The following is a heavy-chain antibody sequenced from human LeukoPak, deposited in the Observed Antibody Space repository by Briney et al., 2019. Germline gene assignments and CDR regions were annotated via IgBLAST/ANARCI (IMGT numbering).Heavy chain of an antibody. V-gene: IGHV3-15*01. J-gene: IGHJ4*02. CDR1: GFTVNNPW. Sequence: PGGSLRLSCAASGFTVNNPWMSWVRQAPGKGLEWVARIKSETDGGKADYAAPVKGRFTISRDDSEHTLYLQMNSLHTVNSGEYDSTTRLNRDGFHWAYDYWGQGTLVTVSS. CDR3: TTRLNRDGFHWAYDY. D-gene: IGHD5-24*01. CDR2: IKSETDGGKA.